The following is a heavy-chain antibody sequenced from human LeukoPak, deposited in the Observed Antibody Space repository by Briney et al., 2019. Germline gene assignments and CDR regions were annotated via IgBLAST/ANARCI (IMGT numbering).Heavy chain of an antibody. J-gene: IGHJ4*02. Sequence: SVKVSCKASGGTFSSYTISWVRQAPGQGLEWMGRIIPILGIANYAQKFQGRVTITADKSASTAYMELSSLRSEDTAVYYCARDAGSGYWGQETLVTVSS. V-gene: IGHV1-69*04. CDR1: GGTFSSYT. D-gene: IGHD2-15*01. CDR2: IIPILGIA. CDR3: ARDAGSGY.